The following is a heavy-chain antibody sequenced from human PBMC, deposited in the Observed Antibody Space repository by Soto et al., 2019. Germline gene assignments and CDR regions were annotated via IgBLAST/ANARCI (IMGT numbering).Heavy chain of an antibody. CDR3: VRRHWFDP. CDR1: GFRISDYW. Sequence: AQLVESGGGLVQPGGSLRLSCVASGFRISDYWMSWVRQLPGKGPVWVSRIKNDGSVTSYADSVKGRFTISRDNAKNTLYLQMNSLTVEDTAVYHCVRRHWFDPWGLGTLVTVSS. CDR2: IKNDGSVT. V-gene: IGHV3-74*01. J-gene: IGHJ5*02.